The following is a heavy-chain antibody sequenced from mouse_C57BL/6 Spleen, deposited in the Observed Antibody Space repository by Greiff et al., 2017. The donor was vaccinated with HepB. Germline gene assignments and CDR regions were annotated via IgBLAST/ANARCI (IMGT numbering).Heavy chain of an antibody. CDR1: GYTFTSYW. D-gene: IGHD1-1*01. V-gene: IGHV1-72*01. CDR3: ARRVYGSPFYAMDY. J-gene: IGHJ4*01. CDR2: IDPNSGGT. Sequence: QVQLKEPGAELVKPGASVKLSCKASGYTFTSYWMHWVKQRPGRGLEWIGRIDPNSGGTKYNEKFKSKATLTVDKPSSTAYMQLSSLTSEDSAVYYCARRVYGSPFYAMDYWGQGTSVTVSS.